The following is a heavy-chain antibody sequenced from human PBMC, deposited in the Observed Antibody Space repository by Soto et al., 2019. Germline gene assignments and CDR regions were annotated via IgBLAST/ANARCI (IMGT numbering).Heavy chain of an antibody. CDR3: ARHRPDSRFWSDYGMDV. D-gene: IGHD3-3*01. J-gene: IGHJ6*02. CDR1: GYSFTSYW. V-gene: IGHV5-51*01. Sequence: PGESLKISCKGSGYSFTSYWIGWVRQMPGKGLEWMGIIYPGDSDTRYSPSFQGQVTISADKSISTAYLQRSSLKASDTAMYYCARHRPDSRFWSDYGMDVWGQGTTVTVSS. CDR2: IYPGDSDT.